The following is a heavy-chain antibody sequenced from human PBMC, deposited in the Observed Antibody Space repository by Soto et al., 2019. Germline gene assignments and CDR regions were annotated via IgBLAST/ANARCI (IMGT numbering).Heavy chain of an antibody. CDR1: GDSVSSNSAA. CDR2: TYYRSKWYN. V-gene: IGHV6-1*01. Sequence: SQTLSLTCAISGDSVSSNSAAWNWIRQSPSRGLEWLGRTYYRSKWYNDYAVSVKSRITINPDTSKNQFSLQLNSVTPEDTDVYYCARDAPYDYVWGSYRSYTYGIDVWGQGTTVTVSS. J-gene: IGHJ6*02. CDR3: ARDAPYDYVWGSYRSYTYGIDV. D-gene: IGHD3-16*02.